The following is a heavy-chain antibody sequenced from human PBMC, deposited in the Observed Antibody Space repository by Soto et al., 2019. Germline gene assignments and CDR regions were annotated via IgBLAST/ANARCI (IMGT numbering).Heavy chain of an antibody. D-gene: IGHD6-13*01. CDR2: TYYRSKWYN. V-gene: IGHV6-1*01. Sequence: SQTLSLTCAISGDSVSSNSAAWNWIRQSPSRGLEWLGRTYYRSKWYNDYAVSVKSRITINPDTSKNQFSLQLNSVTPEDTAVYYCARGAGTDVGQWWGYYGMDVWGQGTTVTVSS. CDR1: GDSVSSNSAA. J-gene: IGHJ6*02. CDR3: ARGAGTDVGQWWGYYGMDV.